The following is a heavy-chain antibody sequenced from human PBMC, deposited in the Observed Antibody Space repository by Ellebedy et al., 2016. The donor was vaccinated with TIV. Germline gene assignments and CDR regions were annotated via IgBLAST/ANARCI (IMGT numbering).Heavy chain of an antibody. CDR2: ISSSSSYI. CDR3: ATRPPIAVAGTDY. CDR1: GFSFSNYA. V-gene: IGHV3-21*01. Sequence: GESLKISXAAFGFSFSNYAMNWVRQAPGKGLEWVSSISSSSSYIYYADSVKGRFTISRDNAKNSLYLQMNSLRAEDTAVYYCATRPPIAVAGTDYWGQGTLVTVSS. J-gene: IGHJ4*02. D-gene: IGHD6-19*01.